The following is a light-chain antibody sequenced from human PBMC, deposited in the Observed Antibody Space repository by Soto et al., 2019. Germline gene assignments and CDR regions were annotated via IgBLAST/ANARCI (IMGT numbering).Light chain of an antibody. Sequence: EIVLTRSHGTLSLSAGGTASLYSRASQSVSSSYLPWYQQKPGQAPTLLIYDASHRATGIPARFSSSGSGTDFTLTISSLEPEDFAVYYCQQRSNWAITFGQGTRLEIK. CDR2: DAS. J-gene: IGKJ5*01. CDR1: QSVSSSY. CDR3: QQRSNWAIT. V-gene: IGKV3D-20*02.